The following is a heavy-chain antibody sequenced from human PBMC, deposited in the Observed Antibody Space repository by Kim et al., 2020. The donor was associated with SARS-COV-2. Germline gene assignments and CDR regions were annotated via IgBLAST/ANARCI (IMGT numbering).Heavy chain of an antibody. Sequence: GGSLRLSCAASGFTFSSYAMSWVRQAPGKGLEWVSAISGSGGSTYYADSVKGRFTISRDNSKNTLYLQMNSLRAEDTAVYYCAKDLLVAAAGRSYYYYYGMDVWGQGTTVTVSS. J-gene: IGHJ6*02. CDR3: AKDLLVAAAGRSYYYYYGMDV. CDR2: ISGSGGST. D-gene: IGHD6-13*01. V-gene: IGHV3-23*01. CDR1: GFTFSSYA.